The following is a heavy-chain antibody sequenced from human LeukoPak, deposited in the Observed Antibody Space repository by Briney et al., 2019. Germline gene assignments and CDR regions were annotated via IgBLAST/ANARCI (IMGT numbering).Heavy chain of an antibody. CDR3: ARYDSGDYRGAGLDY. V-gene: IGHV4-38-2*02. J-gene: IGHJ4*02. Sequence: PSETLSLTCTVSGYSISSGYYGGWIRQSPGKGLEWIGNIYHTGSTYYNPSLKSRLTISVDTSKNQFSLRLSSVTAADTAVYYCARYDSGDYRGAGLDYWGQGTLVTVSS. D-gene: IGHD4-17*01. CDR2: IYHTGST. CDR1: GYSISSGYY.